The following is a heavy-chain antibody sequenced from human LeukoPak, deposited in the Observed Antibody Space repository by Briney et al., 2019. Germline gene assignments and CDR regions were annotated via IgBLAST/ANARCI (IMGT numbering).Heavy chain of an antibody. J-gene: IGHJ4*02. V-gene: IGHV3-53*01. D-gene: IGHD1-1*01. Sequence: GGSLRLSCAASGFTVSANFMSWVRQAPGKGLEWVSVIYTGGSTYYADSVKGRFTISRDDSKNTLYLQVNSLRAEDTAVYFCARTPGTDYLDYWGQGTLVTVSS. CDR1: GFTVSANF. CDR3: ARTPGTDYLDY. CDR2: IYTGGST.